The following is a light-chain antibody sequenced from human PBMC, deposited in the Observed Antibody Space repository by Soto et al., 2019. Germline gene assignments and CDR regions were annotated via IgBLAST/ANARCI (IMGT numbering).Light chain of an antibody. CDR3: AAWDDSLNGLI. J-gene: IGLJ2*01. Sequence: QSVLSQPPSASGTPGQRVSLSCSGSHSNIGANTVNWYQHVPGAAPTLLIYTNDQRPSGVAGRFSGSKSGTSASLAISGLQSDDEGQYYCAAWDDSLNGLIFGGGTKVTVL. CDR2: TND. V-gene: IGLV1-44*01. CDR1: HSNIGANT.